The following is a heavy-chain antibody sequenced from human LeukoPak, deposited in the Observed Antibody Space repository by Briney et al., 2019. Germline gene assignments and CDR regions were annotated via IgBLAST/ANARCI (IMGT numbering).Heavy chain of an antibody. V-gene: IGHV3-9*01. CDR2: ISWNSGSI. Sequence: PGGSLRLSCAASGFTFSSYAMHWVRQAPGKGLEWVSGISWNSGSIGYADSVKGRFTISRDNAKNSQYLQMNSLRAEDTALYYCAKDIVRDVEMATITVGFDYWGQGTLVTVSS. CDR1: GFTFSSYA. J-gene: IGHJ4*02. CDR3: AKDIVRDVEMATITVGFDY. D-gene: IGHD5-24*01.